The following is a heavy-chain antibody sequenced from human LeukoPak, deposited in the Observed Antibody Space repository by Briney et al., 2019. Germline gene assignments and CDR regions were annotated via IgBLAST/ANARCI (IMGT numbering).Heavy chain of an antibody. V-gene: IGHV3-66*03. Sequence: GGSLRLSCTVSGFTVSSNSMSWVRQAPGKGLEWVSFIYSDNTHYSDSVKGRFTISRDNSKNTLYLQMNSLRAEDTAVYYCARARFLGDTLLNYWGQGTLVTVSS. J-gene: IGHJ4*02. D-gene: IGHD1-26*01. CDR3: ARARFLGDTLLNY. CDR1: GFTVSSNS. CDR2: IYSDNT.